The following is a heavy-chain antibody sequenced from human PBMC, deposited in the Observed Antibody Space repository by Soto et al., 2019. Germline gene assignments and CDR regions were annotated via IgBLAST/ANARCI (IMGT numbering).Heavy chain of an antibody. V-gene: IGHV1-69*01. CDR2: IIPLFGTA. CDR1: GGTFSTYA. Sequence: QVQLVQSGAEVKKPGSSVKVSCKASGGTFSTYAIDWVRQAPGQGLEWMGGIIPLFGTAKYAQNFQGRITLTADESTNTDSMELRSLRSQDTAVYYCASGVHDDSIRYYYFYWGQGTLFTVSS. D-gene: IGHD3-22*01. CDR3: ASGVHDDSIRYYYFY. J-gene: IGHJ4*02.